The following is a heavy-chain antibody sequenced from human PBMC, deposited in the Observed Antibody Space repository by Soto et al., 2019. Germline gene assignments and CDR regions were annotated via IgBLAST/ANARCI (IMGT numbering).Heavy chain of an antibody. CDR3: ARGDSTDCSNGVCSFFYNHDMDV. J-gene: IGHJ6*02. V-gene: IGHV1-2*04. Sequence: ASVKVSCKASGYSFTDYHIHWVRQAPGQGLEWLGRINPKSGGTSTAQKFQGWVTMTTDTSISTASMELTWLTSDDTAIYYCARGDSTDCSNGVCSFFYNHDMDVWGQGTTVTVSS. D-gene: IGHD2-8*01. CDR2: INPKSGGT. CDR1: GYSFTDYH.